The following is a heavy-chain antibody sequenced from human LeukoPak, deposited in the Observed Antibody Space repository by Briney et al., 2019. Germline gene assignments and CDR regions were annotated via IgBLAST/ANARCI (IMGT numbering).Heavy chain of an antibody. D-gene: IGHD3-22*01. CDR2: IYYSGST. J-gene: IGHJ3*02. Sequence: PSETLSLTCTVSGGSISSGDYYWSWIRQPPGKGLEWIGYIYYSGSTYYNPSLKSRVTISVDTSKSQFSLKLSSVTAADTAVYYCARDSSGYGDAFDIWGQGTMVTVSS. CDR3: ARDSSGYGDAFDI. CDR1: GGSISSGDYY. V-gene: IGHV4-30-4*01.